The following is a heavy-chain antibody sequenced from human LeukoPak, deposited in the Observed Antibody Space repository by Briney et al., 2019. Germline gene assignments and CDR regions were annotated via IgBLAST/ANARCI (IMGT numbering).Heavy chain of an antibody. CDR3: ARGLDSSGYYYVDNWFDP. D-gene: IGHD3-22*01. Sequence: SETLSLTCAVSGGSFSGYYWTWIRQPPGKGLEWIGEINHSGSANYNPSLMSRVTISVDTSKNQFSLKLSSVTAADTAVYYCARGLDSSGYYYVDNWFDPWGQGTLVTVSS. CDR2: INHSGSA. CDR1: GGSFSGYY. J-gene: IGHJ5*02. V-gene: IGHV4-34*01.